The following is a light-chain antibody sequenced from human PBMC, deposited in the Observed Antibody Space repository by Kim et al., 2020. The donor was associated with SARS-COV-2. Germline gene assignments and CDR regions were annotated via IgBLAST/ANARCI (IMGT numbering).Light chain of an antibody. CDR1: SSNIGNNY. J-gene: IGLJ2*01. V-gene: IGLV1-51*01. CDR3: GTWDSSLSAPV. Sequence: QSVLTQPPSVSVAPGQKVTISCSGSSSNIGNNYVSWYQQLPGTAPKLLIYDNNKRPSGIPDRFSGSKSGTSATLGITGLQTGDEADYYCGTWDSSLSAPVFGGGTQLTVL. CDR2: DNN.